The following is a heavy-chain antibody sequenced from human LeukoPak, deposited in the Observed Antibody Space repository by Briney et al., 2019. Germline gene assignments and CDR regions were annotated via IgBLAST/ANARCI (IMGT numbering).Heavy chain of an antibody. CDR1: GGSISGSY. CDR2: IYTSGST. J-gene: IGHJ6*03. V-gene: IGHV4-4*09. Sequence: SETLSLTCTVSGGSISGSYWSWIRQPPGKGLEWIGYIYTSGSTNSNPSLKSRVTISGDTSNNQFSLRLSSMTATDTAVYYCARDVGRSYGYYYYYMDVWGKGTTVTVSS. D-gene: IGHD5-18*01. CDR3: ARDVGRSYGYYYYYMDV.